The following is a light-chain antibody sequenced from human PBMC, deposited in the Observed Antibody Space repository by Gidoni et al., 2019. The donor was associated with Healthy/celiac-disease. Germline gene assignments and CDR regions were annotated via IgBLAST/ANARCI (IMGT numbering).Light chain of an antibody. V-gene: IGKV1-39*01. CDR1: QSISSY. Sequence: DIQMTQSPSSLSASVVDRVTITCQASQSISSYLNWYQQKPGKAPHLLIYAASSLQSGVPSRFSGSGSGTDFTLTISSLQPEDFATYYCQQSYSTLMYTFGQGTKLEIK. J-gene: IGKJ2*01. CDR3: QQSYSTLMYT. CDR2: AAS.